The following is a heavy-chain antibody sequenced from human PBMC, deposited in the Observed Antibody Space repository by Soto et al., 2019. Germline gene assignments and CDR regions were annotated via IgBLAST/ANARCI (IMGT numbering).Heavy chain of an antibody. D-gene: IGHD6-19*01. J-gene: IGHJ4*02. Sequence: PGGSLRLSCAASGFTFSSRAMTWVRQAPGMGLQWVSAISDSGGSTYYADSVRGRFTISRDNSKNTLYLQLNSLGAEDTAVYYCAKDKPAAGSQWLVPIWGRGTLVTVSS. CDR3: AKDKPAAGSQWLVPI. CDR2: ISDSGGST. CDR1: GFTFSSRA. V-gene: IGHV3-23*01.